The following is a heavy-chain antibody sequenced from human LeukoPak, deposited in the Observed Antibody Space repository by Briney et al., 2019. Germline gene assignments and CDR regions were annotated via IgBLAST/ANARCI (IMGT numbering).Heavy chain of an antibody. V-gene: IGHV3-21*06. Sequence: VKPGGSLRLSCTASGLTFSTSGFNWVRQAPGKGLEWVASIGLTGSDRYHADSIKGRFTISRDNANNFLYLQMNSLRAEDTAVYYCATETNGRHYDYWGQGTLLTVSS. CDR3: ATETNGRHYDY. CDR2: IGLTGSDR. D-gene: IGHD1-14*01. J-gene: IGHJ4*02. CDR1: GLTFSTSG.